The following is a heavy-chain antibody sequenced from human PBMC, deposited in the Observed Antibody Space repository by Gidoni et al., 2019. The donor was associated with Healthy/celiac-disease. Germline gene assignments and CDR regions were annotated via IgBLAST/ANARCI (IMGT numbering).Heavy chain of an antibody. CDR1: GFTFRRYE. J-gene: IGHJ4*02. V-gene: IGHV3-48*03. CDR3: ASTAGYSSSWYERPRDY. D-gene: IGHD6-13*01. CDR2: ISSSGSTI. Sequence: EVQLVESGGGLVQPGGSLRLSCAASGFTFRRYEMNWVRQAPGKGLEWVSYISSSGSTIYYADSVKGRFTISRDNAKNSLYLQMNSLRAEDTAVYYCASTAGYSSSWYERPRDYWGQGTLVTVSS.